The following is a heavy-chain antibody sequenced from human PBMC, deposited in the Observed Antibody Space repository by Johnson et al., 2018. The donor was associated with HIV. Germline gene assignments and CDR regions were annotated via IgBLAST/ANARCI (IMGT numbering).Heavy chain of an antibody. CDR2: IRYDGTNK. V-gene: IGHV3-30*02. CDR3: ARAGIVGDQRDAFDI. Sequence: QVQLVESGGGVVQPGGSLRLSCAASAFTFSSYGMHWVRQAPGKGLEWVAFIRYDGTNKYYADSVKGRFTISRDNSKNTLYLQMNSLRAEDTAVYYCARAGIVGDQRDAFDIWGQGTMVTVSS. CDR1: AFTFSSYG. D-gene: IGHD1-26*01. J-gene: IGHJ3*02.